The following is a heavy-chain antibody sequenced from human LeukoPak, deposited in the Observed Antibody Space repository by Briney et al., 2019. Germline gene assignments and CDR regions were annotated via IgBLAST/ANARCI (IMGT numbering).Heavy chain of an antibody. V-gene: IGHV4-31*03. CDR3: AKVPTMGSSWYSFDS. CDR1: GGSISSGDYY. CDR2: IYYSGAT. J-gene: IGHJ4*02. Sequence: SQTLSLTCTVSGGSISSGDYYWSWIRQHAGKGLEWLGYIYYSGATYYNPSLKSRVTISVDTSKTQFSLKLSSVTAADTAVYFCAKVPTMGSSWYSFDSWGQGTLVTVSS. D-gene: IGHD6-13*01.